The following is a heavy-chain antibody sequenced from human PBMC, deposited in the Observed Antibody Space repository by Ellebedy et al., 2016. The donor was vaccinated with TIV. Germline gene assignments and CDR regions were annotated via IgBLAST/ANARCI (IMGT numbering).Heavy chain of an antibody. CDR2: ISYSGSTI. J-gene: IGHJ5*02. Sequence: GESLKISCAASGFTLSRYNMNWVCQAPGKGLEWVSHISYSGSTIFYADSVKGRFTISRDTAKNSLYLQMNSLRDEDTAMYHCTREGSRFDPWGQGTLVIVSS. CDR3: TREGSRFDP. V-gene: IGHV3-48*02. CDR1: GFTLSRYN.